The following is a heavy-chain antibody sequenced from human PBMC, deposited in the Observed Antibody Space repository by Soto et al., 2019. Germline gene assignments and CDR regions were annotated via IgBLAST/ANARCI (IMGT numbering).Heavy chain of an antibody. CDR3: ARQSAYDMLARPCLLEN. CDR2: IHYTGTT. J-gene: IGHJ1*01. Sequence: QVQLQESGPGLVKPSGTLSLTCTVSGGSISSTDHFWGWIRQPPGKGLEWIGSIHYTGTTYYNTSLMGRGTVSVDTSTNRFCLGLSSVTAEDGAVYYCARQSAYDMLARPCLLENWGQGSRVIVSS. V-gene: IGHV4-39*01. CDR1: GGSISSTDHF. D-gene: IGHD3-9*01.